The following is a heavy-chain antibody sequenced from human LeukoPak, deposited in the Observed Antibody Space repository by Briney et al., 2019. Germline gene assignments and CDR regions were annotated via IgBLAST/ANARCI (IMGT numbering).Heavy chain of an antibody. CDR2: IYYSGST. J-gene: IGHJ3*02. CDR3: VRHPTHPDAFDI. CDR1: GGSISSYY. V-gene: IGHV4-59*08. Sequence: SETLSLTCTVSGGSISSYYWSWIRQPPGKGLEWIGYIYYSGSTNYNPSLKSRVTISVDTSKNQFSLKLSSVTAADTAVYYCVRHPTHPDAFDIWGQGTMVTVSS.